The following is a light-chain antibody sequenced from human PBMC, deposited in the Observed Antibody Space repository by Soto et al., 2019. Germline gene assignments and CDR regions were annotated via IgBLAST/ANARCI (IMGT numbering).Light chain of an antibody. Sequence: EIVLTQSPATLSVSPGESATLSCRASQTVRNNYLAWYQRKPGQAPRLLIYDASSRATGIPDRFSGGGSGTDFTLTISSLQSEDFAIYYCQQYQNLWTFGQGTKVDIK. CDR1: QTVRNN. CDR3: QQYQNLWT. CDR2: DAS. V-gene: IGKV3D-15*01. J-gene: IGKJ1*01.